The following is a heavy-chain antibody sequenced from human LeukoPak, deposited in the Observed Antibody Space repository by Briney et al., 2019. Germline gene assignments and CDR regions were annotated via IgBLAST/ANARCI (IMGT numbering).Heavy chain of an antibody. V-gene: IGHV3-48*03. Sequence: GGSLRLSCAASGFTFSSYEMNWVRQAPGKGLEWVSYISSSGNTIYYADSVKGRFTISRDNSKNTLYLQMNSLRAEDTAVYYCARDRRGYSYGRTFDYWGQGTLVTVSS. CDR3: ARDRRGYSYGRTFDY. CDR1: GFTFSSYE. D-gene: IGHD5-18*01. J-gene: IGHJ4*02. CDR2: ISSSGNTI.